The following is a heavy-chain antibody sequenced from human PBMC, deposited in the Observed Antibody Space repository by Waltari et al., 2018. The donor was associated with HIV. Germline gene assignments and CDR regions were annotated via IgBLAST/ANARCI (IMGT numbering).Heavy chain of an antibody. CDR3: AIQTADHFDY. CDR2: VYYSGST. J-gene: IGHJ4*02. V-gene: IGHV4-39*02. CDR1: GGSINSPNYF. D-gene: IGHD7-27*01. Sequence: QLQLQESGPGLVKPSETLSLTCTVSGGSINSPNYFWVWVRQPPGKGLEWIGSVYYSGSTYYNPSLKSRVSISGDTSNNHFSLNLPSVTAADTAVYYCAIQTADHFDYGGQGTLVTVSS.